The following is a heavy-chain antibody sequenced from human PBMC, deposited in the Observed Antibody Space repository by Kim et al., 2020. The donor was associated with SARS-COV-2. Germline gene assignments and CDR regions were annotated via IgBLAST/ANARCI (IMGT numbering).Heavy chain of an antibody. Sequence: GGSLRLSCAASGFTFSDYYMSWIRQAPGKGLEWVSYISSSSSYTNYADSVKGRFTISRDNAKNSLYLQMNSLRAEDTAVYYCARASYDFWSGYPGYGMDVWGQGTTVTVSS. CDR1: GFTFSDYY. CDR3: ARASYDFWSGYPGYGMDV. CDR2: ISSSSSYT. J-gene: IGHJ6*02. V-gene: IGHV3-11*05. D-gene: IGHD3-3*01.